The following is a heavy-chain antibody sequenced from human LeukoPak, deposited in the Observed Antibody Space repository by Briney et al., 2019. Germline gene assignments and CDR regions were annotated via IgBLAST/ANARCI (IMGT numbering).Heavy chain of an antibody. CDR3: ARVYNWNGYFDF. Sequence: ASVKVSCKASGYTFITYYIHWVRQAPGQGLEWMGVINPSGGSTTYAQKFQGRVTMTRDTSTGTVHMDLSSLRSEDTAVYYCARVYNWNGYFDFWGQGTLVTVSS. V-gene: IGHV1-46*01. CDR2: INPSGGST. J-gene: IGHJ4*02. CDR1: GYTFITYY. D-gene: IGHD1-1*01.